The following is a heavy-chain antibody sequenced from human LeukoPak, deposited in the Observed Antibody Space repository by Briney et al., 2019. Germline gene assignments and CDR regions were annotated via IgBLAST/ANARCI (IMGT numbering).Heavy chain of an antibody. J-gene: IGHJ4*02. CDR1: GGTFSSYA. V-gene: IGHV1-69*01. Sequence: ASVKVSCKASGGTFSSYAISWERQAPGQGLEWMGGIIPIFGTANYAQKFQGRVTITADESTSTAYMELSSLRSEDTAVYYCARAVKYGSGSYYFDYWGQGTLVTVSS. CDR3: ARAVKYGSGSYYFDY. D-gene: IGHD3-10*01. CDR2: IIPIFGTA.